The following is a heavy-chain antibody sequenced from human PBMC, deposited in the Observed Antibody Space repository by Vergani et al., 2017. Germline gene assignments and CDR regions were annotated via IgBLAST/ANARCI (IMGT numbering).Heavy chain of an antibody. Sequence: QVQLVQSGAEVKKPGASVKVSCKASGYTFTSYGISWVRQAPGPGLEWMGWISAYNGNTNYAQKLQGRVTMTTDTSTSTAYMELRSLRSDDTAVYYCARVSDGIGVGATFDYWGQGTLVTVSS. CDR2: ISAYNGNT. CDR1: GYTFTSYG. D-gene: IGHD1-26*01. CDR3: ARVSDGIGVGATFDY. J-gene: IGHJ4*02. V-gene: IGHV1-18*04.